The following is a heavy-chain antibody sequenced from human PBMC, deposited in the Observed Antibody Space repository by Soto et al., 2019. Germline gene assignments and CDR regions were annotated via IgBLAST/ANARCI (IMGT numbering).Heavy chain of an antibody. D-gene: IGHD7-27*01. J-gene: IGHJ2*01. Sequence: QAQLMQSGTEVRKPGASVNVSCKASGYTFTGYGVNWLRQAPGQGLEWMGWISPYNGDTKYAQKFQGRVTMTRDTSTSTVYMELRSLRSDVTAVYYCARNGDSNWGMYWYFDLWGRGALVTVSS. V-gene: IGHV1-18*01. CDR3: ARNGDSNWGMYWYFDL. CDR1: GYTFTGYG. CDR2: ISPYNGDT.